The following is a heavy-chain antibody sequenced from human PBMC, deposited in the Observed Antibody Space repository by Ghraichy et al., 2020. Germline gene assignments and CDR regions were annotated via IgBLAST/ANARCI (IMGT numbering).Heavy chain of an antibody. CDR2: IIPIFGTA. V-gene: IGHV1-69*06. Sequence: SVKVSCKASGGTFSSYAISWVRQAPGQGLEWMGGIIPIFGTANYAQKFQGRVTITADKSTSTAYMELSSLRSEDTAVYYCARRRAENNAFDIWGQGTMVTVSS. CDR1: GGTFSSYA. CDR3: ARRRAENNAFDI. J-gene: IGHJ3*02.